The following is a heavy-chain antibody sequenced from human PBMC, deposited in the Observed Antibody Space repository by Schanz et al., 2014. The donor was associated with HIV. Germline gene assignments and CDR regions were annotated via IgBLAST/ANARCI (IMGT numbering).Heavy chain of an antibody. CDR1: GGTFSSYA. CDR3: ARRRGWGSYRYFPYGLDV. J-gene: IGHJ6*02. Sequence: QVQLVQSGTEVKKPGSSVKVSCKASGGTFSSYAISWVRQAPGQGLEWMGGIIPIFGTANSAQRFQGRVTITADKSTSTAYMELSSLRSEDTAVYYCARRRGWGSYRYFPYGLDVWGQGTTVTVSS. CDR2: IIPIFGTA. D-gene: IGHD3-16*02. V-gene: IGHV1-69*06.